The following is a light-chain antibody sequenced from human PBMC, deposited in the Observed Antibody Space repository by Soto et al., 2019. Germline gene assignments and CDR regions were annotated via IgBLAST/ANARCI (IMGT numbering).Light chain of an antibody. CDR2: NAS. CDR1: KSISTY. V-gene: IGKV3-11*01. J-gene: IGKJ1*01. Sequence: EIVLTQSPDTLSLSPGEIATLSCRASKSISTYLVWYQQKPGQAPRLLIYNASQRATGIPVRFSGSGSGTDFTLTISSLAPEDFAVYYCQQRHNWPRTFGQGTRVEI. CDR3: QQRHNWPRT.